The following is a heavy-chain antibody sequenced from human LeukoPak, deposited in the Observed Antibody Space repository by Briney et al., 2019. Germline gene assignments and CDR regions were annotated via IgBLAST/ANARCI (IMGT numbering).Heavy chain of an antibody. V-gene: IGHV4-34*01. D-gene: IGHD5-18*01. J-gene: IGHJ3*02. CDR2: INHSGSP. CDR1: GGSFCGYY. Sequence: SETLSLTCAVYGGSFCGYYWSRLRQPPGQGLEGIGEINHSGSPNYNPSLKSRVTISVDTSKNHFALKLSSVSAADTAVYYCARQGVDTAMEDAFDILVQGTMITVSS. CDR3: ARQGVDTAMEDAFDI.